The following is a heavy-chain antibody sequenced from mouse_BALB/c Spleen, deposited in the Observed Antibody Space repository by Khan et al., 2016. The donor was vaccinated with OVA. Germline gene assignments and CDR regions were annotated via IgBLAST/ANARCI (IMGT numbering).Heavy chain of an antibody. CDR2: ISTGGHYT. CDR3: ARLAYYYDSEGFAY. V-gene: IGHV5-6*01. Sequence: EVQLLESGGDVVKPGGSLKLSCAVSGFTFSTYGMSWVRQTPDKRLEWVATISTGGHYTYYPDTVKGRFTISRDNAKNTLYLQMSSLKSEDTAMFYCARLAYYYDSEGFAYWGQGTLVTVSA. D-gene: IGHD1-1*01. CDR1: GFTFSTYG. J-gene: IGHJ3*01.